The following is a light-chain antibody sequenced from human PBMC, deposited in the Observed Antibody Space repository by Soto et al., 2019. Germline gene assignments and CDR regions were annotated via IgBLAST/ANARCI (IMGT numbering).Light chain of an antibody. CDR2: DAS. J-gene: IGKJ4*01. CDR3: QQYGDWPGA. CDR1: QSVGSK. V-gene: IGKV3D-15*01. Sequence: EIVMTQSPPTLSVSPGERATLSCRASQSVGSKLAWYQQRPGQAPRLLIYDASNRATGIPARFSGSGSGTEFSLPISSLQSEDFAVYSCQQYGDWPGAFGGGTKVDIK.